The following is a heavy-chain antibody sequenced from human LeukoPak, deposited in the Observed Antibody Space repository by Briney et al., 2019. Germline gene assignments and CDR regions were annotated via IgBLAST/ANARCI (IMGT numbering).Heavy chain of an antibody. CDR2: INPNSGGT. J-gene: IGHJ6*03. CDR3: ARDGDSESYYFYYMDV. Sequence: ASVKVSCEASGYTFTGYYMHWVRQAPGQGLEWMGWINPNSGGTNYAHKFQGRVTMTRDTSISTAYMELNRLRSDDTAVYYCARDGDSESYYFYYMDVWGKGTTVTVSS. CDR1: GYTFTGYY. V-gene: IGHV1-2*02. D-gene: IGHD4-17*01.